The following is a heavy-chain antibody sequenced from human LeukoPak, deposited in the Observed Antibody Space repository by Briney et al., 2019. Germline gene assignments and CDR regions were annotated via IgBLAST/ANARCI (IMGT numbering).Heavy chain of an antibody. CDR2: IIPIFGTA. CDR3: ARDRSGSYSPPDY. CDR1: GGTFSSYA. Sequence: SVKVSCTASGGTFSSYAISWVRQAPGQGLERMGGIIPIFGTANYAQKFQGRVTITADESTSTAYMELSSLRSEDTAVYYCARDRSGSYSPPDYWGQGTLVTVSS. V-gene: IGHV1-69*01. D-gene: IGHD1-26*01. J-gene: IGHJ4*02.